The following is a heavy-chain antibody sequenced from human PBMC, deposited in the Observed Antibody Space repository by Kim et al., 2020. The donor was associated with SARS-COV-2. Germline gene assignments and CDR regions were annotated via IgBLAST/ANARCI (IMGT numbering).Heavy chain of an antibody. V-gene: IGHV3-33*01. CDR2: IWYDGSNK. CDR1: GFTFSTYG. J-gene: IGHJ6*02. D-gene: IGHD6-19*01. Sequence: GGSLRLSCAASGFTFSTYGMHWVRQAPGKGLEWVAVIWYDGSNKYYADSVKGRFTISRDNSKNTLYLQMNSLRAEDTAVYYCAREGIVVAGTGAGMDVWGRGTTVTVSS. CDR3: AREGIVVAGTGAGMDV.